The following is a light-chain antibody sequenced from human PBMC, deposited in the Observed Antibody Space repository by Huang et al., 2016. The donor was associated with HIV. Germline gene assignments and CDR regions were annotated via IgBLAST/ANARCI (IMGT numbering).Light chain of an antibody. J-gene: IGKJ1*01. CDR2: AAS. CDR1: QGISNS. Sequence: DIQMTQSPSSLSASVGDRVTITCRASQGISNSLAWYQQKPGKAPELLLYAASRLESGVPSRVSGSGSVTEYTLTISSLQPEDFATYYCQQYYSAPWTFGQGTRVEIK. V-gene: IGKV1-NL1*01. CDR3: QQYYSAPWT.